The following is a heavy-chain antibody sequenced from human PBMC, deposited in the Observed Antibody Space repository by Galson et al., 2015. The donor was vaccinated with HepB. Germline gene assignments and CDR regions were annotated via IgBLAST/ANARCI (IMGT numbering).Heavy chain of an antibody. D-gene: IGHD6-6*01. Sequence: SLRLSCAASGFTFSNYWMHWVRQAPGKGLVWVSRINSDGNTTTYADSVKGRFTISRDKAKNTLYLQMNSLRGEDTAVYYRARDIGSSSGRGFDPWGQGTLVTVSS. J-gene: IGHJ5*02. V-gene: IGHV3-74*01. CDR3: ARDIGSSSGRGFDP. CDR1: GFTFSNYW. CDR2: INSDGNTT.